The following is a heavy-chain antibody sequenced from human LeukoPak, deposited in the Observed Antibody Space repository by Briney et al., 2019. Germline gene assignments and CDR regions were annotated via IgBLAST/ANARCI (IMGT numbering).Heavy chain of an antibody. D-gene: IGHD6-6*01. CDR1: GGSLRSYY. V-gene: IGHV4-59*01. CDR3: ARDPIGSIAARRRLDYYYGMDV. Sequence: SETLSLTCTVSGGSLRSYYWSWIRQPPGKGLEWIGYIYYSGSTNYNPSLKSRVTISVDTSKNQFSLKLSSVTAADTAVYYCARDPIGSIAARRRLDYYYGMDVWGQGTTVTVSS. J-gene: IGHJ6*02. CDR2: IYYSGST.